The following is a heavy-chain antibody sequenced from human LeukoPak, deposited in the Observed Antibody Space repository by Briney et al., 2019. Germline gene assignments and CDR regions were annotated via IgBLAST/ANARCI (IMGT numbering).Heavy chain of an antibody. V-gene: IGHV3-7*01. J-gene: IGHJ4*02. D-gene: IGHD5-12*01. CDR2: IKEDGSEK. CDR3: VRGSYSPMLFDY. Sequence: GGSLRLSCAASGFIFKNYWMSWVRQAPGKGLEWVANIKEDGSEKYYVDSVKGRFTISRDNAKNSLYLQMNSLRAEDTAVYYCVRGSYSPMLFDYWGQGTLVTVSS. CDR1: GFIFKNYW.